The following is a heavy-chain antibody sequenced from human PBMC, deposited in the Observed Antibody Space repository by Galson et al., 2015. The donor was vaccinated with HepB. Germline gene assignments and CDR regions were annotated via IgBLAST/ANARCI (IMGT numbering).Heavy chain of an antibody. Sequence: SETLSLTCTVSGGSISTYYWSWIRQPAGKGLEWIGRIYSTGITNYNPSLKSRVTMSVDPSKNQFSLKLSSVTAADTAVYYCARDPNTRETRRLWMDDSDQNYFDYWGQGTLVTVSS. CDR3: ARDPNTRETRRLWMDDSDQNYFDY. D-gene: IGHD4-17*01. CDR1: GGSISTYY. V-gene: IGHV4-4*07. CDR2: IYSTGIT. J-gene: IGHJ4*02.